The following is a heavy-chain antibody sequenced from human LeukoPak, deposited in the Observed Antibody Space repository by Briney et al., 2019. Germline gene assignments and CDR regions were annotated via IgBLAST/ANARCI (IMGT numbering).Heavy chain of an antibody. CDR3: AKGGQDFDFWRFDL. CDR1: GFTFSDSA. Sequence: GGSLRLSCAASGFTFSDSAVSWVRQAPGEGPEWVSSISDTGGRTYYADSVKGRLTITRDNSRNTVNLQMNSLRAGDTARYYCAKGGQDFDFWRFDLWGQGILVTVSS. J-gene: IGHJ5*02. V-gene: IGHV3-23*01. D-gene: IGHD3-3*01. CDR2: ISDTGGRT.